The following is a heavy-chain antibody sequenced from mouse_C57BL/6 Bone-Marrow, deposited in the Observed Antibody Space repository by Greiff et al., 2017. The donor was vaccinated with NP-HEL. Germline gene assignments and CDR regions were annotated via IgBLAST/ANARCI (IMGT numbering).Heavy chain of an antibody. CDR1: GFSFNTYA. V-gene: IGHV10-1*01. Sequence: GGGLVQPKGSLKLSCAASGFSFNTYAMNWVRQAPGKGLEWVARIRSKSNNYATYYADSVKDRFTISRDDAESMLYLQMNNLKTEDTAMYYCVRRPYYGSSYGAMDYWGQGTSVTVSS. CDR3: VRRPYYGSSYGAMDY. D-gene: IGHD1-1*01. CDR2: IRSKSNNYAT. J-gene: IGHJ4*01.